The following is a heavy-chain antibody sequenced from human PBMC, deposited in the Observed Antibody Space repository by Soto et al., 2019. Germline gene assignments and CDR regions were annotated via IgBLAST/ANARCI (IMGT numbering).Heavy chain of an antibody. CDR3: VRGGYMHACDI. J-gene: IGHJ3*02. Sequence: VQLVESGGGLVQPGGSLRLSCAPAGFNFSTYWMYWVRQAPGKGLVWVAHINSDGSSTNYAEAVKGRFTFSRDNAKNTLYLQMNSLRAEDTAVYYCVRGGYMHACDIWGQGTMVTVSS. CDR2: INSDGSST. D-gene: IGHD1-1*01. V-gene: IGHV3-74*01. CDR1: GFNFSTYW.